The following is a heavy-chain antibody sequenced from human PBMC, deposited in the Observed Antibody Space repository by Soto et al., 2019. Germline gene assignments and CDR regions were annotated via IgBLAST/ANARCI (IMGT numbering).Heavy chain of an antibody. CDR2: MNPNSGNT. D-gene: IGHD6-19*01. J-gene: IGHJ3*02. Sequence: ASVKVSCKASGYTFTSYDINWVRQATGQGLEWMGWMNPNSGNTGYAQKFQGRVTMTRNTSISTAYMELSSLRSEDTAVYYCAREIFSSGPDAFDIWGQGTMVTASS. CDR3: AREIFSSGPDAFDI. CDR1: GYTFTSYD. V-gene: IGHV1-8*01.